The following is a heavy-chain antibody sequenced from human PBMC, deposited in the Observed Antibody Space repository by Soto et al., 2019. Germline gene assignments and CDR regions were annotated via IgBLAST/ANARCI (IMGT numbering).Heavy chain of an antibody. CDR2: IYHSGST. D-gene: IGHD6-19*01. CDR1: GGSISSSNW. CDR3: AREVAGTQRNFDY. V-gene: IGHV4-4*02. J-gene: IGHJ4*02. Sequence: QVQLQESGPGLVKPSGTLSLTCAVSGGSISSSNWWSWVRQPPGKGLEWIGEIYHSGSTNYNPSLKSRVXXSXDXXKNQFSLKLSSVTAADTAVYYCAREVAGTQRNFDYWGQGTLVTVSS.